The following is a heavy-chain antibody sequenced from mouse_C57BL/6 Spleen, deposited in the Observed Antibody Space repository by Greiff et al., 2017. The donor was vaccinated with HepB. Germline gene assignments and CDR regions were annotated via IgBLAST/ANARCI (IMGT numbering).Heavy chain of an antibody. J-gene: IGHJ4*01. CDR1: GYSFTSYY. Sequence: QVQLQQSGPELVKPGSSVKISCKASGYSFTSYYIHWVKQRPGQGLEWIGWIYPGSGNTKYNEKFKGKATLTADTSSSTAYMQLSSLTSEDSAVYYCARHDVYYDAMDYWGQGTSVTVSS. D-gene: IGHD2-3*01. V-gene: IGHV1-66*01. CDR3: ARHDVYYDAMDY. CDR2: IYPGSGNT.